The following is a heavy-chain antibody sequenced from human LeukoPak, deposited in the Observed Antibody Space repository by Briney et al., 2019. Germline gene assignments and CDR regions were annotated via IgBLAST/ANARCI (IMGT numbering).Heavy chain of an antibody. CDR1: GYTFTGYY. Sequence: ASVKVSCKASGYTFTGYYMHWVRQAPGQGLEWMGWINPNSGGTNYAQKFQGWVTMTRDTSISTAYMELSRLRSDDTAVYYCARSKGDGYNSDFDYWGQGTLVTVSS. CDR2: INPNSGGT. V-gene: IGHV1-2*04. CDR3: ARSKGDGYNSDFDY. D-gene: IGHD5-24*01. J-gene: IGHJ4*01.